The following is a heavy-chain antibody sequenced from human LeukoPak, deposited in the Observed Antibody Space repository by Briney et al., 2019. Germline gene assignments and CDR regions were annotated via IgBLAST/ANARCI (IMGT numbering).Heavy chain of an antibody. D-gene: IGHD3-10*01. Sequence: ASVKVSCKASGYTFTNYYMHWVRQAPGQGLEWMGIINPSGGSTSYAQKFQGRVTMTRDTSMSTVYMELSSLRSEDTAVYYCARDPQTDIYYMGEAFDIWGQGTMVTVSS. CDR3: ARDPQTDIYYMGEAFDI. CDR1: GYTFTNYY. CDR2: INPSGGST. J-gene: IGHJ3*02. V-gene: IGHV1-46*03.